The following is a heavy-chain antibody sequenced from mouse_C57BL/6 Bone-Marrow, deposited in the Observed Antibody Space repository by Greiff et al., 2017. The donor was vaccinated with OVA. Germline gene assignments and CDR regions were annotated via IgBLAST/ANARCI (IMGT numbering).Heavy chain of an antibody. Sequence: EVKLMESGEGLVKPGGSLKLSCAASGFTFSSYAMSLVRQTPEKRLEWVAYISSGCDYIYYADTVKGRFTLSRDNARNTLYLQMSSLKSEDTAMYYCTRLLDAMDYWGQGTSVTVSS. CDR2: ISSGCDYI. CDR3: TRLLDAMDY. D-gene: IGHD2-1*01. CDR1: GFTFSSYA. J-gene: IGHJ4*01. V-gene: IGHV5-9-1*02.